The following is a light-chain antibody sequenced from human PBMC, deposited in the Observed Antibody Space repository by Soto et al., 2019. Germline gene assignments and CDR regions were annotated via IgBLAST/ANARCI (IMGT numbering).Light chain of an antibody. CDR3: QQYNNWPPLT. J-gene: IGKJ4*01. Sequence: EIVMTQSQATLSVSPGESATLSCRASQSVSGNLDWYQQKPGQAPRLLIYGASTRATGIPARFSGSGSGTEFTLTISSLQSEDFAVYYCQQYNNWPPLTFGGGTKVEIK. CDR2: GAS. CDR1: QSVSGN. V-gene: IGKV3-15*01.